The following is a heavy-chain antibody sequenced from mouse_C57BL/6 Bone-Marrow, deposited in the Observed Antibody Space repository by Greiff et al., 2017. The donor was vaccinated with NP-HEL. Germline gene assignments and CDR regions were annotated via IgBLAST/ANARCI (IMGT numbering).Heavy chain of an antibody. Sequence: QVQLKQPGAELVKPGASVKMSCKASGYTFTSYWITWVKQRPGQGLEWIGDIYPGSGSTNYNEKFKSKATLTVDTSSSTAYMQLSSLTSEDSAVYYCAREGGSSSYWYFDVWGTGTTVTVSS. CDR3: AREGGSSSYWYFDV. CDR1: GYTFTSYW. V-gene: IGHV1-55*01. D-gene: IGHD1-1*01. CDR2: IYPGSGST. J-gene: IGHJ1*03.